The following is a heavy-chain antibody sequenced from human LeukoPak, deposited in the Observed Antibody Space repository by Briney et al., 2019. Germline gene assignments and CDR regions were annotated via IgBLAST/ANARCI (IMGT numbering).Heavy chain of an antibody. CDR1: GFTFSSYG. CDR2: ISYDGCSK. D-gene: IGHD6-13*01. J-gene: IGHJ4*02. CDR3: AKSAAAGY. V-gene: IGHV3-30*18. Sequence: GGSLRLSCAASGFTFSSYGMHWVRQAPGKGLEWVAVISYDGCSKYYADSVKGRFTISRDNSKNTLYLQMNSLRAEDTAVYYCAKSAAAGYWGQGTLVTVSS.